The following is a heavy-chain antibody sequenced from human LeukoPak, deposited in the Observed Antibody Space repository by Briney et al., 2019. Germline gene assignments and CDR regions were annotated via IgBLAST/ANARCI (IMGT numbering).Heavy chain of an antibody. Sequence: GASVEVSCKASGYTFTGYYMHWVRQAPGQGLEWMGWINPNSGGTNYAQKFQGRVTMTRDTSISTAYMELSRLRSDDTAVYYCARDLGDSGSYYEGNYWGQGTLVTVSS. J-gene: IGHJ4*02. CDR3: ARDLGDSGSYYEGNY. V-gene: IGHV1-2*02. D-gene: IGHD1-26*01. CDR1: GYTFTGYY. CDR2: INPNSGGT.